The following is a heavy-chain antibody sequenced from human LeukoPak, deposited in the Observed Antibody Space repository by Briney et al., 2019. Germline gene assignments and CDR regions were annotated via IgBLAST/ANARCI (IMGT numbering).Heavy chain of an antibody. Sequence: GWTLRLSCAASGFTFSSHGMSWVRQARGKGLEWVSTISGSGDNTYYADSVKGRFTISRDNSKNTLYLQMNSLRAEDTAVYYCEKVTYGSGTYRAFDYWGQGTLVTVSS. CDR2: ISGSGDNT. D-gene: IGHD3-10*01. CDR3: EKVTYGSGTYRAFDY. J-gene: IGHJ4*02. CDR1: GFTFSSHG. V-gene: IGHV3-23*01.